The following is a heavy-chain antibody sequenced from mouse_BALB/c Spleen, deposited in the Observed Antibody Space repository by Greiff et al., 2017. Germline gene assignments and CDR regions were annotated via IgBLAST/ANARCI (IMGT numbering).Heavy chain of an antibody. Sequence: EVQLVESGGGLVKPGGSLKLSCAASGFTFSDYYMYWVRQTPEKRLEWVATISDGGSYTYYPDSVKGRFTISRDNAKNNLYLQMSSLKSEDTAMYYCARGYGNYGSYAMDYWGQGTSVTVSS. V-gene: IGHV5-4*02. CDR1: GFTFSDYY. J-gene: IGHJ4*01. CDR2: ISDGGSYT. D-gene: IGHD2-10*02. CDR3: ARGYGNYGSYAMDY.